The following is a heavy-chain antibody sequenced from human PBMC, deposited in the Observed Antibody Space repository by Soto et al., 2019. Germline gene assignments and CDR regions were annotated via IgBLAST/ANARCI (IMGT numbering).Heavy chain of an antibody. CDR3: ARDLGYCTNGVCYSPHNWFDP. CDR2: IIPILGIA. V-gene: IGHV1-69*02. Sequence: SVKVSCKASGGTFSSYTISWVRQAPGQGLEWMGRIIPILGIANYAQKFQGRVTITADKSTSTAYMELSSLRSEDTAMYYCARDLGYCTNGVCYSPHNWFDPWGQGTLVNVSS. CDR1: GGTFSSYT. D-gene: IGHD2-8*01. J-gene: IGHJ5*02.